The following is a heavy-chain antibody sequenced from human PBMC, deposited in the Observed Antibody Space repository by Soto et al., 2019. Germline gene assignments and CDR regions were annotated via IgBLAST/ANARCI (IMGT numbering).Heavy chain of an antibody. Sequence: QVQLQESGPGLVKPSDTLSLTCTVPGGSVNIGTYYWSWIRHPPGKGLEWIGFIHYSGRTNYNPFCNIRVSMSVDTMKIQLSLKLTPVNASDTAVYYFTRGGYAYKHGPWGQGTLVTVSS. CDR1: GGSVNIGTYY. CDR3: TRGGYAYKHGP. CDR2: IHYSGRT. J-gene: IGHJ5*02. D-gene: IGHD5-12*01. V-gene: IGHV4-61*01.